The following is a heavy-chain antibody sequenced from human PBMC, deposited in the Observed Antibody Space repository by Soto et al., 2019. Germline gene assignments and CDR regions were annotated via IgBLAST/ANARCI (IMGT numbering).Heavy chain of an antibody. CDR3: AKEGRGYCSGGSCYSNAFDI. D-gene: IGHD2-15*01. V-gene: IGHV3-23*01. CDR2: ISGSGGST. CDR1: GFTFSSYA. J-gene: IGHJ3*02. Sequence: EVQLLESGGGLVQPGGSLRLSCAASGFTFSSYAMSWVRQAPGKGLEWVPAISGSGGSTYYADSVKGRFTISRDNSKNTLYLQMNSLRAEDTAVYYCAKEGRGYCSGGSCYSNAFDIWGQGTMVTVSS.